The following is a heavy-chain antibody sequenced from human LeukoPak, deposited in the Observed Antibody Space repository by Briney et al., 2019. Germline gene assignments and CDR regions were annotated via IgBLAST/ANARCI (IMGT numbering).Heavy chain of an antibody. CDR2: ISYDGSNK. V-gene: IGHV3-30*18. CDR1: GFTFSSYG. Sequence: PGRSLRLSCAASGFTFSSYGMHWVRQAPGKGLEWVAVISYDGSNKYYADSVKGRFTISRDNSKNTLYLQMNSLRAEDTAVYYCAKAAYYYDSSGYFSAFDLWGQGTMVTVSS. CDR3: AKAAYYYDSSGYFSAFDL. J-gene: IGHJ3*01. D-gene: IGHD3-22*01.